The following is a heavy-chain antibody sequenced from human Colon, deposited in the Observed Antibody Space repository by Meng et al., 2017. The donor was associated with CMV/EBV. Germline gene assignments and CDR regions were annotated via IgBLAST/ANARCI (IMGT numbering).Heavy chain of an antibody. CDR2: ISSDGSNK. V-gene: IGHV3-30*03. J-gene: IGHJ4*02. CDR3: ARTQARNIVVVPAAVLY. Sequence: GESLKISCAASGFSFSRYAMNWVRQAPGKGLEWLTLISSDGSNKYYADSVKGRFTISRDNSKNTLYLQMNSLRAEDTAVYYCARTQARNIVVVPAAVLYWGQGTLVTVSS. CDR1: GFSFSRYA. D-gene: IGHD2-2*01.